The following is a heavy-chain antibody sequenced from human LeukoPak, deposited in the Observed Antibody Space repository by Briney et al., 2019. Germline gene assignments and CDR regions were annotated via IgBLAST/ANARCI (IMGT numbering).Heavy chain of an antibody. D-gene: IGHD3-22*01. Sequence: PSETLSLTCTVSGGSISSYYWSWIRHPPGKGLEWIGYIYFSGITNYNPPLKSRVTISVDTSKNHFSLKLSSVTAADTAVYHCAREIRYYYDSRCYYYNHFDYWGQGTLVTVSS. V-gene: IGHV4-59*01. CDR3: AREIRYYYDSRCYYYNHFDY. J-gene: IGHJ4*02. CDR1: GGSISSYY. CDR2: IYFSGIT.